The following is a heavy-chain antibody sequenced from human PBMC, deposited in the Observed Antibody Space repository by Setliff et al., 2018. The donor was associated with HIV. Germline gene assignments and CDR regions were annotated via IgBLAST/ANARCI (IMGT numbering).Heavy chain of an antibody. Sequence: PSETLSLTCTVSGGSIRSHYWSWIRQPPGKGLEWIGSFYHTGSTHYNPSLKSRTTMSLDTSRNQVSLKLSSMSAADTAVYYCARDHVLELRGDYYYYGMDVWGQGTTVTVSS. CDR3: ARDHVLELRGDYYYYGMDV. V-gene: IGHV4-59*11. D-gene: IGHD1-7*01. J-gene: IGHJ6*02. CDR1: GGSIRSHY. CDR2: FYHTGST.